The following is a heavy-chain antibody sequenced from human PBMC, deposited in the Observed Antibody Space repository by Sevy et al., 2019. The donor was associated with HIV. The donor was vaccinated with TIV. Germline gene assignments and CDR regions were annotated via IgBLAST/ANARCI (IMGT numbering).Heavy chain of an antibody. CDR2: IYTSGST. D-gene: IGHD4-17*01. J-gene: IGHJ6*02. CDR1: GGSISSYY. CDR3: ARDSVTTFTRYYYYGMDV. V-gene: IGHV4-4*07. Sequence: SETLSLTCTVSGGSISSYYWSWIRQPAGKGLEWIGRIYTSGSTNYNPSLKSRVTMSVDTSKNQFSLKLRSVTAADTAVYYCARDSVTTFTRYYYYGMDVWGQGTTVTVSS.